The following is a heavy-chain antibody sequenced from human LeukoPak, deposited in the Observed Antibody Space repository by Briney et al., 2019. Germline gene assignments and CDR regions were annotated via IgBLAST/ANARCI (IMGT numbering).Heavy chain of an antibody. V-gene: IGHV3-30*03. J-gene: IGHJ4*02. CDR3: ARRGPYSNSWYDLDY. CDR2: ISSDGSNT. CDR1: GFTFSSYA. D-gene: IGHD6-13*01. Sequence: GRSLRLSCAASGFTFSSYAMHWVRQAPGKGLEWVSVISSDGSNTYYADSAKGRLTISRDNSKNTLYLQMNILRAEDTAVFYCARRGPYSNSWYDLDYWGQGTLVTVSS.